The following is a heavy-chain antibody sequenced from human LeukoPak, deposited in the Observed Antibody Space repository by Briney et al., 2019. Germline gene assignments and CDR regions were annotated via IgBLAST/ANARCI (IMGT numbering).Heavy chain of an antibody. V-gene: IGHV1-2*02. Sequence: ASVKVSCKASGYTFTDYYMHWVRQAPGHRGEWMGWINPNDGDTNYAQKFQGRFTMTKETSITTAHMEVSRLRSDATAVYYCARANSLYCSSSTCLFDYWGQGTLVTVSS. CDR1: GYTFTDYY. CDR3: ARANSLYCSSSTCLFDY. CDR2: INPNDGDT. J-gene: IGHJ4*02. D-gene: IGHD2-2*01.